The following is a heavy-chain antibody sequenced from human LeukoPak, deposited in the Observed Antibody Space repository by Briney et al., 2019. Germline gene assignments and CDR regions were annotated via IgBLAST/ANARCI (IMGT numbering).Heavy chain of an antibody. V-gene: IGHV4-61*02. CDR3: ARDASIAVAGLTYFDY. J-gene: IGHJ4*02. CDR1: GGSVSSGSYY. D-gene: IGHD6-19*01. CDR2: IYTSGST. Sequence: SETLSLTCTVSGGSVSSGSYYWSWIRQPAGKGLEWIGRIYTSGSTNYNPSLKSRVTISVDTSKNQFSLKLSSVTAADTAVYYCARDASIAVAGLTYFDYWGQGTLVTVSS.